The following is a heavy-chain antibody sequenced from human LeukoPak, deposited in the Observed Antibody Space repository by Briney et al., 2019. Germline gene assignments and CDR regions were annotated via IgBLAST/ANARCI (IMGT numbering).Heavy chain of an antibody. V-gene: IGHV1-18*01. Sequence: ASVNVSCKASGYTFTSYGISGVRQAPGQGLEWMGWISAYNGNTNYAQKLQGRVTMTTDTSTSTAYMELRSLRSDDTAVYYCAREYSSSWPTDYWGQGTLVTVSS. J-gene: IGHJ4*02. CDR2: ISAYNGNT. CDR3: AREYSSSWPTDY. D-gene: IGHD6-13*01. CDR1: GYTFTSYG.